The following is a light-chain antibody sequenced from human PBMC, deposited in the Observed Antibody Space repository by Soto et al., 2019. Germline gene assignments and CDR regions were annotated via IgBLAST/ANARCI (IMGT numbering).Light chain of an antibody. J-gene: IGLJ2*01. CDR3: AAWDDRMNGV. CDR1: SSNIGSNT. Sequence: QSVLTQPPSASGTPGQRVTISCSGSSSNIGSNTVNWYQQLPGTAPKLLIYSNNQRPSVVPDRFSGSKSGTSASLAISGLQSEEEADYYCAAWDDRMNGVFGGGTKVTVL. V-gene: IGLV1-44*01. CDR2: SNN.